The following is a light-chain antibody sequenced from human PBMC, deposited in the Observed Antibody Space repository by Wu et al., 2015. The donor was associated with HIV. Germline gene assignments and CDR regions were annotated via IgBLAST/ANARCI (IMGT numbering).Light chain of an antibody. J-gene: IGKJ1*01. V-gene: IGKV1-9*01. Sequence: DIQLTQSPSFLSASVGDRVTITCRASQGIYNYLAWYQQKPGKAPKLLIQGASTLQSGVPSRFSGSGSGTEFTLTISSLQPEDVATYYCQKYNTAPWTFGQGTKVEMK. CDR1: QGIYNY. CDR2: GAS. CDR3: QKYNTAPWT.